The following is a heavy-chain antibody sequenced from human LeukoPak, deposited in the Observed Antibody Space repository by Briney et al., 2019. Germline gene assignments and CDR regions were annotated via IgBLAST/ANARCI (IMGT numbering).Heavy chain of an antibody. D-gene: IGHD4-23*01. CDR2: ISSSSSYI. CDR1: GFTFSSYS. Sequence: GGSLRLSCAASGFTFSSYSMNWVRQAPGKGPEWVSSISSSSSYIYYADSVKGRFTISRDNAKNSLYLQMNSLRAEDTAVYYCARWSVALRGYYFDYWGQGTLVTVSS. V-gene: IGHV3-21*01. CDR3: ARWSVALRGYYFDY. J-gene: IGHJ4*02.